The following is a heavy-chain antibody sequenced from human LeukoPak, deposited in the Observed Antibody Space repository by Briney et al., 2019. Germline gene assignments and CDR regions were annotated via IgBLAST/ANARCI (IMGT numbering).Heavy chain of an antibody. D-gene: IGHD6-19*01. J-gene: IGHJ4*02. CDR3: ANEEERRSGWFFDY. CDR2: ISGSGGST. V-gene: IGHV3-23*01. Sequence: GGSLRLSCADSGFTFSSYAMSGVRQAPGKGLEWVSAISGSGGSTYYADSVKGRFTISRDNSKSTLYLQMNSLRAEDTAVSYCANEEERRSGWFFDYWGQGTLVTVSS. CDR1: GFTFSSYA.